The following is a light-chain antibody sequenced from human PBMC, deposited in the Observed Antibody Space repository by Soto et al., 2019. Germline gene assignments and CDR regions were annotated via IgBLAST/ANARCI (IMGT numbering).Light chain of an antibody. J-gene: IGLJ1*01. V-gene: IGLV2-14*01. CDR2: EVN. CDR1: SSNIGADHY. CDR3: NSYNSTVSTHV. Sequence: QSALTQPASVSGAPGQSVTISCTGTSSNIGADHYVSWYQQGPGTAPKLLLYEVNNRPSGVSNRFSGSKSGNTASLTISGLQPEDEAEYYCNSYNSTVSTHVFGTGTKVTVL.